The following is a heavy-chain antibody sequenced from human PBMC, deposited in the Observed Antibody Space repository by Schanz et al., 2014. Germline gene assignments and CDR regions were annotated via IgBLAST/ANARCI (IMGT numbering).Heavy chain of an antibody. D-gene: IGHD6-13*01. J-gene: IGHJ4*01. CDR3: AREQIMAAAGLVDY. Sequence: EGQLLESGGGLIQPGGSLRLSCAVSGFTVSSNHMSWVRQAPGKGLEWVSSISSSGSYIYYADSVKGRFSISRDNAKNSQLLQMNRLRAEDTAVYYCAREQIMAAAGLVDYWGHGTLVTVSS. CDR2: ISSSGSYI. V-gene: IGHV3-21*04. CDR1: GFTVSSNH.